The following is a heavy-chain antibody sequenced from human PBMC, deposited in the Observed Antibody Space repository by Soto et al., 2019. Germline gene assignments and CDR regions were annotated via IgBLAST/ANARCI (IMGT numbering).Heavy chain of an antibody. CDR2: ISIHNGNP. CDR3: AIMTTADNTHYSVDV. V-gene: IGHV1-18*04. Sequence: QAQLLQSGGELKKSGASVKVSCKASGYTFNTYGISWVRQAPGQGLEWMAWISIHNGNPNFAQKFQGRVTLTTDTSTRTANMALRSLRSADTAVYYRAIMTTADNTHYSVDVRGKELTLTVPS. D-gene: IGHD4-17*01. CDR1: GYTFNTYG. J-gene: IGHJ6*03.